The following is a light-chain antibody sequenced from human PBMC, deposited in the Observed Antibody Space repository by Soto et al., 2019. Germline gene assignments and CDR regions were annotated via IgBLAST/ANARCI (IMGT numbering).Light chain of an antibody. CDR2: GAS. V-gene: IGKV3-20*01. CDR3: QQYYSTPPIT. J-gene: IGKJ5*01. Sequence: EIVLTQSPCTLSLSPGERATLSCGAIQSVTSNYLAWYQQKPGQAPRLLIFGASIRVKGIPDRFIGSGSGTDFTLTISSLQAEDVAVYYCQQYYSTPPITFGQGTRLEIK. CDR1: QSVTSNY.